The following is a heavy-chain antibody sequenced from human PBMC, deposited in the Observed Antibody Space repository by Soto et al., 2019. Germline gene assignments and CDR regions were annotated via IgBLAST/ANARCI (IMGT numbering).Heavy chain of an antibody. CDR2: INHSGST. V-gene: IGHV4-34*01. CDR3: ARGWAAAAPTEWFDP. Sequence: QVQLQQWGAGLLKTSETLSLTCAVYGGSFSGYYWSWIRQPPGKGLEWIGEINHSGSTNYNPSLKSRVTISVDTSKNQFSLKLSSVTAADTAVYYCARGWAAAAPTEWFDPWGQGTLVTVSS. CDR1: GGSFSGYY. J-gene: IGHJ5*02. D-gene: IGHD6-13*01.